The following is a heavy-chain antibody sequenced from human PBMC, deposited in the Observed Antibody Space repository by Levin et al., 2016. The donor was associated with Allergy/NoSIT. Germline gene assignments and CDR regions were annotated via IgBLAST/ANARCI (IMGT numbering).Heavy chain of an antibody. V-gene: IGHV1-46*03. Sequence: ASVKVSCKASGGTVGSFPISWVRQAPGQGLEWVGTINPGGGSTSYTQRFQGRVTMTRDTSSSTVYMELSNLRSEDTAVYYCVRGGYTGYEYTYYFDYWGQGTLVTVSS. J-gene: IGHJ4*02. D-gene: IGHD5-12*01. CDR1: GGTVGSFP. CDR2: INPGGGST. CDR3: VRGGYTGYEYTYYFDY.